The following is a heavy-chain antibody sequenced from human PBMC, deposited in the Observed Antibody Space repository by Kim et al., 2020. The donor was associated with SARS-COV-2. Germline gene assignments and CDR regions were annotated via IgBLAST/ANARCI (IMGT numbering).Heavy chain of an antibody. Sequence: GGSLRLSCAASGFTFSSYEMNWVRQAPGKGLEWVSYISSSGSTIYYADSVKGRFTISRDNAKNSLYLQMNSLRAEDTAVYYCAREKSRKSITGTDGGVDYWGQGTLVTVSS. J-gene: IGHJ4*02. D-gene: IGHD1-7*01. CDR1: GFTFSSYE. CDR3: AREKSRKSITGTDGGVDY. V-gene: IGHV3-48*03. CDR2: ISSSGSTI.